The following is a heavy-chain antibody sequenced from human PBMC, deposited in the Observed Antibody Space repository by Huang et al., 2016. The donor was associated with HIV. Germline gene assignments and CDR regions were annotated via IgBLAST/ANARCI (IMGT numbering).Heavy chain of an antibody. V-gene: IGHV1-2*02. CDR1: GYTFTGYY. CDR3: AREVVSATGYYYYGMDV. Sequence: QVQLVQSGAEVKKPGASVKVSCKASGYTFTGYYMHWVRQAPGQGLEGMGGINPKSGCTNYAQKFQGRVTMTRDTSISTAYMELSRLRSDDTAVYYCAREVVSATGYYYYGMDVWGQGTTVTVSS. CDR2: INPKSGCT. D-gene: IGHD2-15*01. J-gene: IGHJ6*02.